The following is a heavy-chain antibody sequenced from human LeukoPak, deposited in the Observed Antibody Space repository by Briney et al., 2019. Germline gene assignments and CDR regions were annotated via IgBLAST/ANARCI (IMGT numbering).Heavy chain of an antibody. J-gene: IGHJ3*02. CDR2: ISWDGGST. V-gene: IGHV3-43D*04. D-gene: IGHD3-22*01. Sequence: GGSLRLSCAASGFTFDDYAMHWVRQAPGKGLEWVSLISWDGGSTYYADSVKGRFTISRDNSKNSLYLQMNSLRAEDTALYYCTKEGYYYDSSGSGAFDIWGQGTMVTVSS. CDR1: GFTFDDYA. CDR3: TKEGYYYDSSGSGAFDI.